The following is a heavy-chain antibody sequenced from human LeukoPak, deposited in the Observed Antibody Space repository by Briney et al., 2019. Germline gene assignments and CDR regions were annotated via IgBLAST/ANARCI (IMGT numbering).Heavy chain of an antibody. CDR1: GYTFTGYY. J-gene: IGHJ4*02. Sequence: ASVKVSCKASGYTFTGYYMHWVRQAPGQGLEWMGWINPNSGGTNYAQKFQGRVTMTRDTSISTAYMELSRLRSDDTAVYYCARAYCSGRSCHVANFDYWGQGTLVTVSS. D-gene: IGHD2-15*01. V-gene: IGHV1-2*02. CDR2: INPNSGGT. CDR3: ARAYCSGRSCHVANFDY.